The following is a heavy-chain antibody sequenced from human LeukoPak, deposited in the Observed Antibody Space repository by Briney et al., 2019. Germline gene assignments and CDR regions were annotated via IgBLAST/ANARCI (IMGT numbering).Heavy chain of an antibody. J-gene: IGHJ6*03. Sequence: GGSLRLSCAASGFTVSSNYIDWVRQAPGRGLKWVSVTYSGGFTYYTDSVKGRFTISRDNSKNTLFLQMNSLTAEDTAVYYCARGGGNQPYYYQYLDVWGKGTTVTVSS. V-gene: IGHV3-53*01. CDR2: TYSGGFT. D-gene: IGHD1-14*01. CDR1: GFTVSSNY. CDR3: ARGGGNQPYYYQYLDV.